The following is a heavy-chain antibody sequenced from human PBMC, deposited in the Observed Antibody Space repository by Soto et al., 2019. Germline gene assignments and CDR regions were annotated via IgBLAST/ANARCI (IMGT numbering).Heavy chain of an antibody. V-gene: IGHV5-10-1*01. CDR2: IDPSDSYT. D-gene: IGHD6-6*01. J-gene: IGHJ6*02. Sequence: PGESLKISCKGSGYSITSYWISWVRQMPGKGLEWMGRIDPSDSYTNYSPSFQGHVTISADKSISTAYLQWSSLKASDTAMYYCARSPYSSSAYGMDVWGQGTTVTVSS. CDR1: GYSITSYW. CDR3: ARSPYSSSAYGMDV.